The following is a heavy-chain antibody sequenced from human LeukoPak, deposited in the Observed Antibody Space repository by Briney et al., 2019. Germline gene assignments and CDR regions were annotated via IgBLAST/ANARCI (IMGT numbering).Heavy chain of an antibody. J-gene: IGHJ4*02. CDR3: ARDPYYYDSRGSFDY. V-gene: IGHV3-21*01. CDR2: ISSSSDYI. Sequence: GGSLRLSCAASGFTFSSNSMNWVRQAPGKGLEWVSSISSSSDYIYYADSVKGRFTISRDNAKNSLYLQMNSLRAEDTAVYYCARDPYYYDSRGSFDYWGQGTLVTVSS. CDR1: GFTFSSNS. D-gene: IGHD3-22*01.